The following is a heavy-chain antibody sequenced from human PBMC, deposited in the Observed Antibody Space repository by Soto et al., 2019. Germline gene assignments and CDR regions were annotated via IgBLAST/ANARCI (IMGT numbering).Heavy chain of an antibody. CDR2: IDPSDSYT. J-gene: IGHJ6*02. V-gene: IGHV5-10-1*01. CDR3: ARQGAGYYYGPYRNYYYGMDV. CDR1: GYSFTSYL. Sequence: GESLKISCKGSGYSFTSYLISWVRQMPGKGLEWMGRIDPSDSYTNYSPSFQGHVTISADKSISTAYLQWSSLKASDTAMYYCARQGAGYYYGPYRNYYYGMDVWGQGTTVTVSS. D-gene: IGHD3-10*01.